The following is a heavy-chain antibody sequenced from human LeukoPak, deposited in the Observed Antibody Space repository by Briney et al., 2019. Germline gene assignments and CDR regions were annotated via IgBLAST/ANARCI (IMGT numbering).Heavy chain of an antibody. J-gene: IGHJ5*02. CDR1: GYRFTSYR. CDR2: IHPGEYER. Sequence: GESLKISCKASGYRFTSYRIGWVRQMPGKGLEWMGVIHPGEYERRYSPSFEGQVTISADKSISTAYMQWSSQKASDTAMYYCARRTDSGWKWFDPWGQGTLVTVSS. CDR3: ARRTDSGWKWFDP. D-gene: IGHD6-25*01. V-gene: IGHV5-51*01.